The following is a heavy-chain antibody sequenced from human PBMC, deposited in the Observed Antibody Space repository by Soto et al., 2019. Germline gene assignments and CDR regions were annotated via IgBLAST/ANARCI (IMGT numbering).Heavy chain of an antibody. CDR3: ARGQRFSDWFDP. J-gene: IGHJ5*02. V-gene: IGHV4-4*07. Sequence: SETLSLTCTVSGGSMTSYYWTWIRQPAGKGLEWVGRVYSSGGTHYNPSLKSRVTISLDTSKNQFSLRLLSVTDADTAVYFCARGQRFSDWFDPWGQGTLVTVSS. D-gene: IGHD3-3*01. CDR2: VYSSGGT. CDR1: GGSMTSYY.